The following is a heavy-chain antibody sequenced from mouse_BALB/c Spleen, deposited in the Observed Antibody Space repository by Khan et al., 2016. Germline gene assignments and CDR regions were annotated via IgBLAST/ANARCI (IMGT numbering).Heavy chain of an antibody. J-gene: IGHJ3*01. CDR1: GYTFTSYW. CDR3: ARYYDYAWFAY. CDR2: INPSTGYT. Sequence: QVQLKQSGAELAKPGASVKMSCKASGYTFTSYWMHWVKQRPGQGLEWIGYINPSTGYTEYNQKFKDKATLTADKSSSTAYMQLSSLTSEDSAVYYCARYYDYAWFAYWGQGTLVTVSA. D-gene: IGHD2-4*01. V-gene: IGHV1-7*01.